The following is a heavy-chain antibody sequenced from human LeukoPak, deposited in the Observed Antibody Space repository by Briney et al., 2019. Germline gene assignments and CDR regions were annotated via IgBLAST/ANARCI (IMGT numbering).Heavy chain of an antibody. V-gene: IGHV1-69*13. CDR2: IIPIFGTA. D-gene: IGHD6-25*01. CDR1: GGTFSSYA. Sequence: SVKVSCKASGGTFSSYAISWVRQAPGHGLEWMGGIIPIFGTANYAQKFQGRVTITADESTSTAYMELSSLRSEDTAVYYCARGRYGYLLFDYWGQGTLVTVSS. J-gene: IGHJ4*02. CDR3: ARGRYGYLLFDY.